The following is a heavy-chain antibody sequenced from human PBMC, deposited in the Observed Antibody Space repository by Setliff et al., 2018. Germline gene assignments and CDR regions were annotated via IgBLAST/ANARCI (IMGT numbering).Heavy chain of an antibody. V-gene: IGHV1-18*01. Sequence: ASVKVSCKAPDDTFTSYGISWVRQAPGQGLEWMGWISGYNGDTKYGQRFKGRVTMTTDTSTSTAYMELGSLRSDDTAVYYCARKGPNSSSHVFGYWGQGTLVTVSS. J-gene: IGHJ4*02. CDR3: ARKGPNSSSHVFGY. D-gene: IGHD3-16*01. CDR2: ISGYNGDT. CDR1: DDTFTSYG.